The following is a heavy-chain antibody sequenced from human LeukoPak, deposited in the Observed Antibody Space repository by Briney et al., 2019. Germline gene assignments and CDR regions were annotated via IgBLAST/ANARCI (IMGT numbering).Heavy chain of an antibody. CDR2: ISGSGGST. J-gene: IGHJ5*02. D-gene: IGHD1-26*01. CDR1: GFTFSSYA. CDR3: AKDSLIVGATTLWFDP. Sequence: GGSLRLSCAASGFTFSSYAMSWVRQAPGKGLEWVSAISGSGGSTNYADSVKGRFTISRDNSKNTLYLQMNSLRAEDTAVYYCAKDSLIVGATTLWFDPWGQGTLVTVSS. V-gene: IGHV3-23*01.